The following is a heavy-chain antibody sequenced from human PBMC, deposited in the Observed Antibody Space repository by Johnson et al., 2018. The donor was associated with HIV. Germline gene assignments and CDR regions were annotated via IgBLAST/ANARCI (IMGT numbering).Heavy chain of an antibody. D-gene: IGHD3-22*01. CDR2: ISYDGSSK. V-gene: IGHV3-30*03. CDR3: ASGGYYYDSSGYSF. J-gene: IGHJ3*01. CDR1: GFTFSSYG. Sequence: QVQVVESGGGVVQPGRSLRLSCAASGFTFSSYGMHWVRQAPGKGLEWVAGISYDGSSKDYADSVKGRFTISRDNSKNTLYLQMNSLRTEDTAVYYCASGGYYYDSSGYSFWGQGTMVTVSS.